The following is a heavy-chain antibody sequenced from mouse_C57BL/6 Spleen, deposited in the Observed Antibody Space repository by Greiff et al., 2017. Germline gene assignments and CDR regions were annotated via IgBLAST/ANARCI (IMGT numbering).Heavy chain of an antibody. D-gene: IGHD1-1*01. CDR1: GYTFTDYN. CDR3: ARTLDYYGSSYLAY. CDR2: INPNNGGT. V-gene: IGHV1-18*01. J-gene: IGHJ3*01. Sequence: EVQLQQSGPELVKPGASVKIPCKASGYTFTDYNMDWVKQSHGKSLEWIGDINPNNGGTIYNQKFKGKATLTVDKSSSTAYMELRSLTSEDTAVYYCARTLDYYGSSYLAYWGQGTLVTVSA.